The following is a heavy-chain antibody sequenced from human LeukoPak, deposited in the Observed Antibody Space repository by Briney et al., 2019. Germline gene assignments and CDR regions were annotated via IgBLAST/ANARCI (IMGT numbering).Heavy chain of an antibody. CDR3: AKDIYAKIGDAFDI. CDR2: ISWNSGSI. V-gene: IGHV3-9*01. J-gene: IGHJ3*02. CDR1: GFTFDDYA. Sequence: GRSLRLSCAASGFTFDDYAMHWVRQAPGKGLEWVSGISWNSGSIGYADSVKGRFTISRDNAKNSLYLQMNSLRAEDTALYYCAKDIYAKIGDAFDIRGQGTMVTVSS. D-gene: IGHD2-2*01.